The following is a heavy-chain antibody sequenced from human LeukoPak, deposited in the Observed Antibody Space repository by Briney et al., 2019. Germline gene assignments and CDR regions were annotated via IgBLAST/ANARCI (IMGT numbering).Heavy chain of an antibody. CDR2: FDPEDGET. V-gene: IGHV1-24*01. Sequence: ASVKVSCKVSGYTLTELSMHCVRQAPGKGLEWMGGFDPEDGETMYAQKFQGRVTMTEDTSTDTAYMELSSLRSEDTAVYYCATGPRITMVRGVERAFDIWGQGTMVTVSS. J-gene: IGHJ3*02. CDR3: ATGPRITMVRGVERAFDI. D-gene: IGHD3-10*01. CDR1: GYTLTELS.